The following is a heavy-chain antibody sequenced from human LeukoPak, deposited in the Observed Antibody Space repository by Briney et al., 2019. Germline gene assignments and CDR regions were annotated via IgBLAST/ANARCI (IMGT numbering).Heavy chain of an antibody. CDR3: ARNDRYSSSPNYYFDY. CDR2: ISGSGGST. V-gene: IGHV3-23*01. D-gene: IGHD6-13*01. CDR1: GFTFSSYA. Sequence: PGGSLRLSCAASGFTFSSYAMGWVRQAPGKGLEWVSAISGSGGSTNYADSVKGRFTISRDNSKNTLYLQMSSLRAEDTAVYYCARNDRYSSSPNYYFDYWGQGTLVTVSS. J-gene: IGHJ4*02.